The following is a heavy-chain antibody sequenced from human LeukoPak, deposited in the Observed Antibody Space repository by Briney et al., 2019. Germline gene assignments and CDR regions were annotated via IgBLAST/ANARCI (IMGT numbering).Heavy chain of an antibody. CDR3: ARSLRGYNYGYTSYGMDV. J-gene: IGHJ6*02. CDR1: GYTFTSHW. D-gene: IGHD5-18*01. CDR2: IYPGDSDT. Sequence: GESLKISCKGSGYTFTSHWIGWVRQMPGKGLEWMGIIYPGDSDTRYSPSFQGQVTISADKPISTVYLQWSSLEASDTAMYYCARSLRGYNYGYTSYGMDVWGQGTTVTVSS. V-gene: IGHV5-51*04.